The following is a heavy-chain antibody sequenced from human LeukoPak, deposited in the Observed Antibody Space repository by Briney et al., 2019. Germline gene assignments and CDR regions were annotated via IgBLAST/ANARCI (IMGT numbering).Heavy chain of an antibody. CDR2: ISHTGGSI. Sequence: GGSLRLSCAASGFTFSDFYMSWIRQAPGTGLELVSYISHTGGSIYYADTVKSRFTISRDNAKNSLYLQMNSLRAEDTAMYYCARGYCSGGSCYWSYWGQGTLVIVSS. J-gene: IGHJ4*02. CDR1: GFTFSDFY. D-gene: IGHD2-15*01. V-gene: IGHV3-11*01. CDR3: ARGYCSGGSCYWSY.